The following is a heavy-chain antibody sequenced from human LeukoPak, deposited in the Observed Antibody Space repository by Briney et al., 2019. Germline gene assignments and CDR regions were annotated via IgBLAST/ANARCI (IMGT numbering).Heavy chain of an antibody. V-gene: IGHV1-24*01. CDR2: FDPEDGET. Sequence: ASVKVSCKVSGYTLTELSMHWVRQAPGKGLEWMGGFDPEDGETIYAQKFQGRVTMTEDTSTDTAYMELSSLRSEDTAVYYCARDSNPYCSSTSCYSAFDIWGQGTMVTVSS. CDR3: ARDSNPYCSSTSCYSAFDI. D-gene: IGHD2-2*01. CDR1: GYTLTELS. J-gene: IGHJ3*02.